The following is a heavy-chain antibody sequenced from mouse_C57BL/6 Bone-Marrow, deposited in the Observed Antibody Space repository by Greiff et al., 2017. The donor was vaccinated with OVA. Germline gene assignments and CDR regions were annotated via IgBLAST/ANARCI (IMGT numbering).Heavy chain of an antibody. Sequence: LQESGAELARPGASVKLSCKASGYTFTSYGISWVKQRTGQGLEWIGEIYPRSGNTYYNEKFKGKATLTADKSSSTAYMELRSLTSEDSAVYFCASWGRDCDYGGQGTTLTVTA. D-gene: IGHD4-1*01. V-gene: IGHV1-81*01. CDR1: GYTFTSYG. J-gene: IGHJ2*01. CDR3: ASWGRDCDY. CDR2: IYPRSGNT.